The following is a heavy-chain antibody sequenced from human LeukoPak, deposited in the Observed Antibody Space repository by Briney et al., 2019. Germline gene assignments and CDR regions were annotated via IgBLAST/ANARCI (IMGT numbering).Heavy chain of an antibody. CDR1: GFTFSRYW. V-gene: IGHV3-23*01. CDR2: ISGSGGNT. J-gene: IGHJ4*02. Sequence: GGSLRLSCAASGFTFSRYWMHWVRQAPGKGLEWVSAISGSGGNTYYADSVKGRFTISRDNSKNTLYLQMNSLRAEDTAVYYCAKSGAAAPNDYWGQGTLVTVSS. CDR3: AKSGAAAPNDY. D-gene: IGHD6-13*01.